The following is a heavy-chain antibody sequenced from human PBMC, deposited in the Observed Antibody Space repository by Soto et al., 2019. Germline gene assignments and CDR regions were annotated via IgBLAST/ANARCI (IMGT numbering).Heavy chain of an antibody. V-gene: IGHV3-7*04. CDR2: IKQDGSEK. J-gene: IGHJ6*02. Sequence: EVQLVESGGGLVQPGGSLRLSCAASGFTFSTYWMSWVRQAPGKGLEWEANIKQDGSEKYYVDSVKGRFTISRDNAQNSLFLQMNSLRAEDTAMYYCARVYSSSSGRAMDVWGQGTTVTVSS. D-gene: IGHD6-6*01. CDR3: ARVYSSSSGRAMDV. CDR1: GFTFSTYW.